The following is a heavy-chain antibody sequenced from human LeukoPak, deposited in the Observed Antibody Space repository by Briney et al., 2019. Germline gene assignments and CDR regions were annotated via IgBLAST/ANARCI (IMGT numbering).Heavy chain of an antibody. CDR2: IYYSGST. D-gene: IGHD6-13*01. J-gene: IGHJ5*02. V-gene: IGHV4-39*07. CDR3: ARDRLLRIAAAATQNWFDP. CDR1: GGSISSSSYY. Sequence: PSETLSLTCTVSGGSISSSSYYWGWIRQPPGKGLEWIGNIYYSGSTYYNPSLRSRVTISVDTSKNQFSLKLSSVTAADTAVYYCARDRLLRIAAAATQNWFDPWGQGTLVTVSS.